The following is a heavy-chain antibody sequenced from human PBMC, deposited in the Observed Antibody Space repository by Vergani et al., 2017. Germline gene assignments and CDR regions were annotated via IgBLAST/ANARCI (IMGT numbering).Heavy chain of an antibody. CDR3: SGSSSIYYYYYGMDV. CDR1: GFTFGDYA. V-gene: IGHV3-49*04. D-gene: IGHD6-6*01. Sequence: EVQLVESGGGLVQPGRSLRLSCTASGFTFGDYAMSWVRQAPGKGLEWVGFIRSKAYGGTTEYAASVKGRFTISRDDSKSIAYLQMNSLKTDDTAVYYCSGSSSIYYYYYGMDVWGQGTTVTVSS. J-gene: IGHJ6*02. CDR2: IRSKAYGGTT.